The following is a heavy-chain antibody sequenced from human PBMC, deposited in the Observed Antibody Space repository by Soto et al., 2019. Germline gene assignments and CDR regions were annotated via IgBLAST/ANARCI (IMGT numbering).Heavy chain of an antibody. J-gene: IGHJ3*02. Sequence: SETLSLTCAVCGYSITHVNWWAWIRQPPGKGKEWIGYIFHSGTTHYNPSLKSRVTMSVDTSKNQFSLKVDSLTAEDTAVYYCARSPYADALDIWGQGTMIT. D-gene: IGHD2-2*01. CDR3: ARSPYADALDI. CDR1: GYSITHVNW. V-gene: IGHV4-28*01. CDR2: IFHSGTT.